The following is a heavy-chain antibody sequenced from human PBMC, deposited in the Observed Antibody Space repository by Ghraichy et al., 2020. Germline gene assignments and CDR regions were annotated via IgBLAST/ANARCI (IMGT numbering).Heavy chain of an antibody. D-gene: IGHD1-26*01. CDR1: GFAFSNYW. Sequence: GGSLRLSCGASGFAFSNYWMTWVRQPPGKGLGWLGNVDPDGSGKFYVDSVKGRFAISRDNAKNSLYLQMNTLRIEDTAVYYCAKGGAPFAEADCWGQGTLVIVSS. J-gene: IGHJ4*02. CDR2: VDPDGSGK. CDR3: AKGGAPFAEADC. V-gene: IGHV3-7*03.